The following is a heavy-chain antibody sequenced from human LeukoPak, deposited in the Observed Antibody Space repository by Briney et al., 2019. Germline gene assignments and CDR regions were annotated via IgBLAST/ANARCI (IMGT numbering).Heavy chain of an antibody. J-gene: IGHJ3*02. D-gene: IGHD3-3*01. Sequence: SETLSLTCSVSGGSISNSRNYWAWIRQPPGKGLEWIGSMFSSGSAYYSPSLKSRVTMSLDTSKNHFSLKLNSVTAADTAVYYCARSTPTVFGIVTLDAFDIWGRGTMVTVSS. V-gene: IGHV4-39*07. CDR1: GGSISNSRNY. CDR2: MFSSGSA. CDR3: ARSTPTVFGIVTLDAFDI.